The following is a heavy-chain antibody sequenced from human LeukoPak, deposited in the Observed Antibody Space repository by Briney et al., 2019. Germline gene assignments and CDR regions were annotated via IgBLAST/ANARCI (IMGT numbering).Heavy chain of an antibody. CDR2: MYYSGSST. CDR3: ARQGHKLTLVDYYGMDV. V-gene: IGHV4-59*08. J-gene: IGHJ6*02. Sequence: PSETLSLTCTVSGGSINSDYWSWVRQPPGKGLEWIGYMYYSGSSTNYNPSLKSRVTILVDRSKNQFSLKLSSFTAADTAVYYCARQGHKLTLVDYYGMDVWGQGTTVTVSS. D-gene: IGHD1-26*01. CDR1: GGSINSDY.